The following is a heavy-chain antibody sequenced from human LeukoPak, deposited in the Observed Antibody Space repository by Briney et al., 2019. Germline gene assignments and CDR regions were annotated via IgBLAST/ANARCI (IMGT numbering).Heavy chain of an antibody. D-gene: IGHD3-16*02. CDR3: AIGYRTRLNRYYFYYMDV. CDR1: GYTFTTYD. J-gene: IGHJ6*03. Sequence: GASVKVSCKASGYTFTTYDIHWVRQATGQGLEWMGWMNLNSGNTGYAQKFQGRVTVTRDTSIRTAYMELSSLKSEDTAVYYCAIGYRTRLNRYYFYYMDVWGKGTTVTISS. V-gene: IGHV1-8*01. CDR2: MNLNSGNT.